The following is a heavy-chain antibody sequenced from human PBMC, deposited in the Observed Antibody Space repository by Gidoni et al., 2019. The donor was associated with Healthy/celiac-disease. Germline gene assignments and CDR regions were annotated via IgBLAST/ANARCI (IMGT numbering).Heavy chain of an antibody. CDR2: IKSKTEGGTT. Sequence: EVQLVESGGGLVRPGGSLRLSCAASGFPFSNAWMSWVRQAPGKGLDWVVRIKSKTEGGTTDYAAPVKGRFTISRDDSKNTLYLQMNSLKTEDTAVDYCTTGRFGGVIGYWGQGTLVTVSS. CDR1: GFPFSNAW. D-gene: IGHD3-16*01. V-gene: IGHV3-15*01. CDR3: TTGRFGGVIGY. J-gene: IGHJ4*02.